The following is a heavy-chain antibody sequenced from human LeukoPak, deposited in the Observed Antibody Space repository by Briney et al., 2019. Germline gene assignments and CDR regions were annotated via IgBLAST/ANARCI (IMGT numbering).Heavy chain of an antibody. D-gene: IGHD6-19*01. Sequence: ASVKVSCKASGYTFTGYYMHWVRQAPGQGLEWMGWINPNSGGTNYAQKFQGRVTMTRDTSISTAYMELSRLGSDDTAVYYCARDKAPSGWHKRWWFDPWGQGTLVTVSS. J-gene: IGHJ5*02. V-gene: IGHV1-2*02. CDR2: INPNSGGT. CDR3: ARDKAPSGWHKRWWFDP. CDR1: GYTFTGYY.